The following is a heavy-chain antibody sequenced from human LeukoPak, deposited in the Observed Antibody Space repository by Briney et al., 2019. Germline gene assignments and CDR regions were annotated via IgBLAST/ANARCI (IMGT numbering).Heavy chain of an antibody. CDR1: GFTFSSYW. CDR3: ARAGAAAGTGNWFDP. CDR2: INSDGSST. V-gene: IGHV3-74*01. J-gene: IGHJ5*02. D-gene: IGHD6-13*01. Sequence: PGGSLRLSCAASGFTFSSYWMHWVRQAPGKGLVCVSRINSDGSSTSYADSVKGRFTISRDNAKNTLYLQMNSLRAEDTAVYYCARAGAAAGTGNWFDPWGQGTLVTVSS.